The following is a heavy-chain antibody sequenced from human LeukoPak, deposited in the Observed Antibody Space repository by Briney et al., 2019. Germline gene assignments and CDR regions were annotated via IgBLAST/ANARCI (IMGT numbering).Heavy chain of an antibody. Sequence: SETLSLTSAVSGGSISSYYWSWLRQPAGRVLEWIGRIYTSGSANYNPSLKSRVTISIDTSKNPFSLKLSSLTAADTAVYYCARDNGAVWSGYLDYWGQGTLVTVSS. D-gene: IGHD3-3*01. CDR1: GGSISSYY. V-gene: IGHV4-4*07. J-gene: IGHJ4*02. CDR2: IYTSGSA. CDR3: ARDNGAVWSGYLDY.